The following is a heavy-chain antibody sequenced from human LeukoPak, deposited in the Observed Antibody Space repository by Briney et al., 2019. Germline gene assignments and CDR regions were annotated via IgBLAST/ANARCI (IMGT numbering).Heavy chain of an antibody. CDR1: GYTFTGYY. J-gene: IGHJ4*02. CDR2: INPNSGGT. Sequence: GASVEVSCKASGYTFTGYYMHWVRQAPGQGLEWMGWINPNSGGTNYAQKFQGRVTMTRDTSISTAYMELSRLRSDDTAVYYCARSFYYGSGSTFDYWGQGTLVTVSS. V-gene: IGHV1-2*02. CDR3: ARSFYYGSGSTFDY. D-gene: IGHD3-10*01.